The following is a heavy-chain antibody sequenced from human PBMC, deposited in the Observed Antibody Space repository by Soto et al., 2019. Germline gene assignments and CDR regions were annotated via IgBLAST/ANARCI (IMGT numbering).Heavy chain of an antibody. CDR2: IYYSGKT. CDR3: ARRMRGASGNFDY. V-gene: IGHV4-59*01. CDR1: GGSIDNYY. Sequence: SETLSLTSTVSGGSIDNYYWSWIRQPPGKGLEWIGFIYYSGKTHYNPSLKSRVAISLDTSKNQFSLRLSSVVAADTALYYCARRMRGASGNFDYWGRGTLVTVSS. D-gene: IGHD2-8*01. J-gene: IGHJ4*02.